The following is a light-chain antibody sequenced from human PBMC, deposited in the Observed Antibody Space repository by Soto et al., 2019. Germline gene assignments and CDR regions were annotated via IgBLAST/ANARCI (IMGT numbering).Light chain of an antibody. J-gene: IGKJ1*01. CDR2: SAT. V-gene: IGKV1-6*01. CDR1: QDISTD. CDR3: LQDHDYPRT. Sequence: AIQMTQSPTSLSASVGDRVIITCRASQDISTDLGWYQQKPGKAPKFLIYSATSTQSGVPSSFSGSGFGTDFTLTISSLQPEDFATYYCLQDHDYPRTFGQGTKVEFK.